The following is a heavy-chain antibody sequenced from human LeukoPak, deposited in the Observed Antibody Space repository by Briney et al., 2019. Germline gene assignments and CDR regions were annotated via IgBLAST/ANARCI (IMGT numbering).Heavy chain of an antibody. Sequence: PGGSLRLSCAASGFTVSSNYMSWVRQAPGKGLEWVSVIYSGGSTYYTDSVKGRFTISRDNSKNTLYLQMNSLRAEDTAVYYCARDLARGDFMIQKGDYYYGMDVWGQGTTVTVSS. CDR2: IYSGGST. D-gene: IGHD2-21*02. CDR3: ARDLARGDFMIQKGDYYYGMDV. CDR1: GFTVSSNY. J-gene: IGHJ6*02. V-gene: IGHV3-66*02.